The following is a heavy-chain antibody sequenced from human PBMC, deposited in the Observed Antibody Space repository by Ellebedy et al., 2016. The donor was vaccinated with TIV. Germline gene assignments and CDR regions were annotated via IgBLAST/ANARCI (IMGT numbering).Heavy chain of an antibody. CDR2: IYYSGIN. CDR3: ARGEVTLYYYGMDV. CDR1: GGSISSYY. J-gene: IGHJ6*02. Sequence: MPSETLSLTCTISGGSISSYYWSWIRQPPGKGLEWIGYIYYSGINNYNPSLKSRVTISVDTSKNQFSLKLSSVTAADTAVYYCARGEVTLYYYGMDVWGQGTTVTVSS. V-gene: IGHV4-59*01.